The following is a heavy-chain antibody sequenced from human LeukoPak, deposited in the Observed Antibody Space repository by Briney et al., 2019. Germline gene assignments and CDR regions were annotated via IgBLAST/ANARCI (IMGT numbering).Heavy chain of an antibody. Sequence: GGSLRLSCAASGFTFSSYTMSWVRQAPGKGLEWVSGISGSGTNTFYADSVKGRFTISRDNSKSTLNLQMNRLRAGDTAVYYCAKDYDFWSGYYGYWGQGTLVTVSS. CDR3: AKDYDFWSGYYGY. D-gene: IGHD3-3*01. J-gene: IGHJ4*02. CDR2: ISGSGTNT. CDR1: GFTFSSYT. V-gene: IGHV3-23*01.